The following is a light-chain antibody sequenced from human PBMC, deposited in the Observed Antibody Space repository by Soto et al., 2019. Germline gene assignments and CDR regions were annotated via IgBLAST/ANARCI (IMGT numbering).Light chain of an antibody. Sequence: EILLTQSPGTLSLSPGEGATLSCRASQSVSSSYLAWYQQKPGEAPRLLIYGASSRDTGIPDRFSGSGSGTDFPLTISRLEPEDFQVYYCQQYGSSPPTFGQGTKVQIK. CDR1: QSVSSSY. V-gene: IGKV3-20*01. J-gene: IGKJ1*01. CDR2: GAS. CDR3: QQYGSSPPT.